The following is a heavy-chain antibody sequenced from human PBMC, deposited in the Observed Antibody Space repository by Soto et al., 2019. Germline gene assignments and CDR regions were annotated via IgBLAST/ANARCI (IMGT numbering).Heavy chain of an antibody. CDR2: ITPVFGTA. D-gene: IGHD4-4*01. CDR1: GGTFSNSA. Sequence: QVQLMQSWAEVKKPGSSVKVHCTASGGTFSNSAISWVRQAPGQGPEWMGGITPVFGTADYAQKFRGRVTITADESTSTAYMELNSLRSEDTAVYYCARSEMATVVDFDYWGQGTLVTVSS. J-gene: IGHJ4*02. CDR3: ARSEMATVVDFDY. V-gene: IGHV1-69*01.